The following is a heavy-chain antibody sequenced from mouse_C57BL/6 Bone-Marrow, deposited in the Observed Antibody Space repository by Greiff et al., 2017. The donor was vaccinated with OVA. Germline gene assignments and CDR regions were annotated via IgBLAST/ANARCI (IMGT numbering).Heavy chain of an antibody. Sequence: EVKLVESGPELVKPGASVKIPCKASGYTFTDYNMDWVKQSHGKSLEWIGDINPNNGGTIYNQKFKGKATLTVDKSSSTAYMELCSLTSEDTAVYYCARGYWYFDVWGTGTTVTVSS. CDR1: GYTFTDYN. CDR2: INPNNGGT. CDR3: ARGYWYFDV. J-gene: IGHJ1*03. V-gene: IGHV1-18*01.